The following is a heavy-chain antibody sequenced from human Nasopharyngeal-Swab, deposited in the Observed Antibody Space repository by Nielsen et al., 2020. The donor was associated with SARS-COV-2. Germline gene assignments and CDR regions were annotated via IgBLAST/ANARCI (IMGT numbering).Heavy chain of an antibody. CDR2: ISGSGGDT. J-gene: IGHJ6*02. CDR1: GFGFSTYA. V-gene: IGHV3-23*01. CDR3: AKDGIEEGGLSAGYGLDV. D-gene: IGHD6-19*01. Sequence: LSLTCAASGFGFSTYAMSWVRQAPGKGLEWVSAISGSGGDTYYADSVKGRFTISRDNSKNTLYLRMNSLRSEDTAVYKCAKDGIEEGGLSAGYGLDVWGQGTTVTVSS.